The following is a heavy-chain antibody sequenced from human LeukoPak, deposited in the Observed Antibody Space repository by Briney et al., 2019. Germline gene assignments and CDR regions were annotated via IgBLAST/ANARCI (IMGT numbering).Heavy chain of an antibody. V-gene: IGHV1-69*13. CDR3: ARDGLDDFWSGFY. D-gene: IGHD3-3*01. Sequence: SVKVSCKASGGTFSSYAISWVRQAPGQGLEWMGGIIPIFGTANYAQKFQGRVTITADESTSTAYMELSSLRSEDTAVYYCARDGLDDFWSGFYWGQGPLVTVSS. J-gene: IGHJ4*02. CDR1: GGTFSSYA. CDR2: IIPIFGTA.